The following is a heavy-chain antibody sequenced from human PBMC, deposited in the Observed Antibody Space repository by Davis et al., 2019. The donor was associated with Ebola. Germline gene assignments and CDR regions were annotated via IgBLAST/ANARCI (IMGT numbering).Heavy chain of an antibody. V-gene: IGHV3-30-3*01. D-gene: IGHD7-27*01. CDR1: GFTFSSYA. J-gene: IGHJ6*02. Sequence: GESLKISCAASGFTFSSYAMSWVRQAPGKGLEWVAIISYDGSNKYYADSVKGRFTISRDNSKNTLYLQMNSLRAEDTAVYYCARATGGYYYYGMDVWGQGTTVTVSS. CDR3: ARATGGYYYYGMDV. CDR2: ISYDGSNK.